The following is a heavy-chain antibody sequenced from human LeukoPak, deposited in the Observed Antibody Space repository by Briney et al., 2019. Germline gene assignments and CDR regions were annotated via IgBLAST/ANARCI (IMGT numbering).Heavy chain of an antibody. CDR1: GFTFSSYG. CDR3: AKHLPTPPYYYDSSGYLDY. D-gene: IGHD3-22*01. CDR2: ISYDGSNK. Sequence: GGSLRLSCAASGFTFSSYGMHWVRQAPGKGLEWVAVISYDGSNKYYADSVKGRFTISRDNSKNTLYLQMNSLRAEDTAVYYCAKHLPTPPYYYDSSGYLDYWGQGTLVTVSS. V-gene: IGHV3-30*18. J-gene: IGHJ4*02.